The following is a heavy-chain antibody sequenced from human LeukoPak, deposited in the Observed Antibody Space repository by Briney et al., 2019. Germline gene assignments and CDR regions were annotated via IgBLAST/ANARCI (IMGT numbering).Heavy chain of an antibody. J-gene: IGHJ5*02. CDR2: IYYSGST. CDR3: ARAAYCSTTSCYTGWFDP. V-gene: IGHV4-59*11. D-gene: IGHD2-2*02. Sequence: PSETLSLTCTVSGGSISSHYWSWIRQPPGKALEWIGYIYYSGSTNYNPSLKSRVTISVDTSKNQFSLKLSSVTAADTAVYYCARAAYCSTTSCYTGWFDPWGQGTLVTVSS. CDR1: GGSISSHY.